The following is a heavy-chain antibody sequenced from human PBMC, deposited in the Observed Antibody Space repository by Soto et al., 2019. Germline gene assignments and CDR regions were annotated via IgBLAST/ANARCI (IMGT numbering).Heavy chain of an antibody. CDR2: IKQDGSEK. Sequence: EVQLVESGGGLVQPGGSLRLSCAASGFTFSSYWMSWVRQAPGKGLEWVANIKQDGSEKYYVDSVKGRFTISRDNAKNSLYLQMNSLRAEDTAVYDCAASYYDFWSGYLFDPWGQGPLVTVSS. V-gene: IGHV3-7*01. CDR3: AASYYDFWSGYLFDP. CDR1: GFTFSSYW. D-gene: IGHD3-3*01. J-gene: IGHJ5*02.